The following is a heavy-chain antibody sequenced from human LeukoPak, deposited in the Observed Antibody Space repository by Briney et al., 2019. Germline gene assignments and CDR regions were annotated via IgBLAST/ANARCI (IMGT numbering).Heavy chain of an antibody. CDR2: ISDNGGGT. V-gene: IGHV3-23*01. J-gene: IGHJ4*02. Sequence: PGGSLRLSCAASGSTFNKFAMTWVRQAPGKGLQWVSAISDNGGGTYYADSVKGRFTVSRDNSKNMLYLQMNSLRAEDTAVYYCTKDWSATYWGQGTLVTVSS. CDR3: TKDWSATY. CDR1: GSTFNKFA.